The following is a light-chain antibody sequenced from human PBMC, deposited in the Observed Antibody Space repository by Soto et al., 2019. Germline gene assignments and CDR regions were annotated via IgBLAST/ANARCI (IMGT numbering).Light chain of an antibody. V-gene: IGKV3-20*01. CDR3: QQYASTPYT. Sequence: EIVLTQSPGILSLSPGEGATLSCRASQSVRSNYLAWYQQKPGQTPRLLCYGASNRATGIPARFSGSGAGTDFTLNISRMEPEDLAVYYCQQYASTPYTFGQGTTLEIK. J-gene: IGKJ2*01. CDR1: QSVRSNY. CDR2: GAS.